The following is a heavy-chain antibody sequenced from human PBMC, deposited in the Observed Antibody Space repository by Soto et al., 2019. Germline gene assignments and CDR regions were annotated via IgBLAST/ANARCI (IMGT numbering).Heavy chain of an antibody. CDR3: AHRPRGYSYHFDY. Sequence: QITLKESGPPLVKPTQTLTLTCTFSGFSLTTRGVGVGWIRQPPGKALEWLALIYWDDDEGYSPSRKSRLTTTQDTSKTQLVLTMTNMHPVDTPTYYCAHRPRGYSYHFDYWGQGTLVTVSS. D-gene: IGHD5-18*01. J-gene: IGHJ4*02. V-gene: IGHV2-5*02. CDR1: GFSLTTRGVG. CDR2: IYWDDDE.